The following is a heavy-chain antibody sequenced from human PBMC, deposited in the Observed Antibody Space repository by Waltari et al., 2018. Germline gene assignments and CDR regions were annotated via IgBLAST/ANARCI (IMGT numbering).Heavy chain of an antibody. J-gene: IGHJ4*02. CDR3: ASPLGLQQQLHTEDY. CDR1: GFTFSSYA. Sequence: EVQLLESGGGLVQPGGSLRLSCAASGFTFSSYAMSWVRQAPGKGLEWVSAISGSGGSTYYADSVKGRFTISRDNSKNTLYLQMNSLRAEDTAVYYCASPLGLQQQLHTEDYWGQGILVTVSS. V-gene: IGHV3-23*01. CDR2: ISGSGGST. D-gene: IGHD6-13*01.